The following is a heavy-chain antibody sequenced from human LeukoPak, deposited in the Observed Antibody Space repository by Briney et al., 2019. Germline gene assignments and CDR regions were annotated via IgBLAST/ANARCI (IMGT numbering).Heavy chain of an antibody. J-gene: IGHJ4*01. CDR3: ARSYGGFDY. CDR1: GFTFSSYS. V-gene: IGHV3-21*01. CDR2: ISSSSSYI. D-gene: IGHD4-23*01. Sequence: GGSLRLSCAASGFTFSSYSMNWVRQAPGKGLEWVSSISSSSSYIYYADSVKGRFTMSRSNAKNTLSLRMDSLTAEDTAVYYCARSYGGFDYWGQGVLVTVS.